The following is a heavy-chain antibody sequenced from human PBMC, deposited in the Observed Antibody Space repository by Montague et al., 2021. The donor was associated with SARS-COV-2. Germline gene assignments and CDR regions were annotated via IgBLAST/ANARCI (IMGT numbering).Heavy chain of an antibody. J-gene: IGHJ4*02. CDR2: ISDSGST. D-gene: IGHD2-15*01. V-gene: IGHV4-59*08. CDR3: ARHYSATLPAVY. Sequence: SETLSLTCTVSGGSISSFYWSWFRQPPGKGLEWIGYISDSGSTNYNPSLTSRATMSVDTSKDQFSLKVNSVTAADTAVYYCARHYSATLPAVYWGKGTLVTASP. CDR1: GGSISSFY.